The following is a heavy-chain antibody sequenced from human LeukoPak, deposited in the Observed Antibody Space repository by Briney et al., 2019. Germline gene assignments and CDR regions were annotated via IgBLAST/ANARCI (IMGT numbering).Heavy chain of an antibody. V-gene: IGHV1-69*06. D-gene: IGHD3-16*02. CDR3: AGYDYVWGSYRSQQLDY. Sequence: GSSVKVSCKASGGTFSSYAISWVRQAPGQGLEWMGRIIPIFGTANYAQKFQGRVTITPDKSTSTAYMELSSLRSEDTAVYYCAGYDYVWGSYRSQQLDYWGQGTLVTVSS. J-gene: IGHJ4*02. CDR2: IIPIFGTA. CDR1: GGTFSSYA.